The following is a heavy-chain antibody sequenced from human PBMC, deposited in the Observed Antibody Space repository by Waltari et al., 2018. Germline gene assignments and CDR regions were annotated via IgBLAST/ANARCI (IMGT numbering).Heavy chain of an antibody. J-gene: IGHJ5*02. CDR3: ARALNWNPTWFDP. CDR1: GYSISSGSY. Sequence: QVQLQESGPGLVKPSETLSLTCAVSGYSISSGSYWGLLRQPPGKGLEWIGSIYHSGSTYYNPSLKSRVTISVDTSKNQFSLKLSSVTAADTAVYYCARALNWNPTWFDPWGQGTLVTVSS. V-gene: IGHV4-38-2*01. D-gene: IGHD1-20*01. CDR2: IYHSGST.